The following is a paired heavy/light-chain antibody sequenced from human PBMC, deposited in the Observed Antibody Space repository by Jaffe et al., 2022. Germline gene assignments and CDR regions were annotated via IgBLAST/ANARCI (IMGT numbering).Heavy chain of an antibody. D-gene: IGHD3-10*01. CDR2: INPNSGGT. CDR1: GYTFTGYY. V-gene: IGHV1-2*06. J-gene: IGHJ4*02. CDR3: ARDRWYYYGSGVRPYYFDY. Sequence: QVQLVQSGAEVKKPGASVKVSCKASGYTFTGYYMHWVRQAPGQGLEWMGRINPNSGGTNYAQKFQGRVTMTRDTSISTAYMELSRLRSDDTAVYYCARDRWYYYGSGVRPYYFDYWGQGTLVTVSS.
Light chain of an antibody. V-gene: IGKV1-13*02. CDR3: QQFNSYPPSLT. J-gene: IGKJ4*01. CDR1: QGISSA. CDR2: DAS. Sequence: AIQLTQSPSSLSASVGDRVTITCRASQGISSALAWYQQKPGKAPKLLIYDASSLESGVPSRFSGSGSGTDFTLTISSLQPEDFATYYCQQFNSYPPSLTFGGGTKVEIK.